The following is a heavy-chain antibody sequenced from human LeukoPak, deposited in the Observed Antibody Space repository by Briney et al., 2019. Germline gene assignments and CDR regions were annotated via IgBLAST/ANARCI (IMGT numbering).Heavy chain of an antibody. J-gene: IGHJ5*02. Sequence: ASVKVSCKASGYTLTAYYIYWVRQAPRQGLEWMGRINPYSGGTDYAQNFQGRVTMTRDTSISTAYMELSRLRSDDTAVYYYARGYCSGGTCYLVENWLDPWGQGTLVTVSS. CDR2: INPYSGGT. CDR1: GYTLTAYY. V-gene: IGHV1-2*06. D-gene: IGHD2-15*01. CDR3: ARGYCSGGTCYLVENWLDP.